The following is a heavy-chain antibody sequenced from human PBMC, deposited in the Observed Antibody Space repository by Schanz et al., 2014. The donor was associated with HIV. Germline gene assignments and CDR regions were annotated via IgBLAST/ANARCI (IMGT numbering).Heavy chain of an antibody. CDR2: LSGSGSNI. CDR1: GFSFSDYH. J-gene: IGHJ4*02. CDR3: AKADEIRHFDWYHPPFDS. V-gene: IGHV3-11*01. Sequence: QVQLVESGGDLVKPGGSLRLSCTASGFSFSDYHMSWIRQAPGKGLEWVSSLSGSGSNIYYADSVKGRFTISRDNGKNSLFLQMNSLRVEDTAVYYCAKADEIRHFDWYHPPFDSWGQGTLVTVSS. D-gene: IGHD3-9*01.